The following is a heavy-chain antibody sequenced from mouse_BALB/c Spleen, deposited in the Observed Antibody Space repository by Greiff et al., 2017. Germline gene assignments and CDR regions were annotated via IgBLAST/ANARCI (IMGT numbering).Heavy chain of an antibody. CDR1: GFSLTSYG. CDR3: ARQSVVALPYAMDY. J-gene: IGHJ4*01. Sequence: VQGVESGPDLVAPSQSLSITCTVSGFSLTSYGVHWVRQPPGKGLEWLVVIWSDGSTTYNSALKSRLSISKDNSKSQVFLKMNSLQTDDTAMYYCARQSVVALPYAMDYWGQGTSVTVSS. D-gene: IGHD1-1*01. V-gene: IGHV2-6-2*01. CDR2: IWSDGST.